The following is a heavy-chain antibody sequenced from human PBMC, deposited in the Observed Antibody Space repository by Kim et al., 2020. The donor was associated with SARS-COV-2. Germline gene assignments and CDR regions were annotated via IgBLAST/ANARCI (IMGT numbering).Heavy chain of an antibody. D-gene: IGHD2-2*01. J-gene: IGHJ6*02. V-gene: IGHV1-3*01. Sequence: ASVKVSCKASGYTFTSYAMHWVRQAPGQRLEWMGWINAGNGNTKYSQKFQGRVTITRDTSASTAYMELSSLRSEDTAVYYCARDQGIYCSSTGCRYGMDVWGQGTTGTVSS. CDR1: GYTFTSYA. CDR2: INAGNGNT. CDR3: ARDQGIYCSSTGCRYGMDV.